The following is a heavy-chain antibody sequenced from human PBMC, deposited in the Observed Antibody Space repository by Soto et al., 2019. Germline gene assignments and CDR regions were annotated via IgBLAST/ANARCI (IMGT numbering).Heavy chain of an antibody. Sequence: GGSLRLSCAASVFTFSSYSMNWVRQAPGKGLEWVSSISSSSSYIYYADSVKGRFTISRDNAKNSLYLQMNSLRAEDTAVYYCARHFSYGPIDYWGQGTLVTVSS. CDR2: ISSSSSYI. V-gene: IGHV3-21*01. J-gene: IGHJ4*02. CDR3: ARHFSYGPIDY. D-gene: IGHD5-18*01. CDR1: VFTFSSYS.